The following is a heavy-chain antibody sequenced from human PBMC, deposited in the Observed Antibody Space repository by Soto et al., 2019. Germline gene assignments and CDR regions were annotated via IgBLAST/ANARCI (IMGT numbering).Heavy chain of an antibody. D-gene: IGHD5-12*01. CDR3: AKDHDEDFGYDLDYFNY. V-gene: IGHV3-23*01. CDR2: LSGSGGTT. CDR1: GFTFSSYA. Sequence: GGSLRLSCAASGFTFSSYAMSWVRQTPGKGLEWVSTLSGSGGTTYYADSVKGQFTISRDNAKNSLYLEMNSLRSEDTALYYCAKDHDEDFGYDLDYFNYWGRGTLVTVSS. J-gene: IGHJ4*02.